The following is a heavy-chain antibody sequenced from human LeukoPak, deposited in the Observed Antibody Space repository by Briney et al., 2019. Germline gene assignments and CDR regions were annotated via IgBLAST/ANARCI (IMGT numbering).Heavy chain of an antibody. Sequence: GGSLRLSCAASGFTFSSYAMSWVRQAPGKGLEWVSDISGSGGSTYYADSVKGRFTISRDNSKNTLYLQMNSLRAEDTAVYYCAKDMIVVVITGDAFDIWGQGTMVTVSS. J-gene: IGHJ3*02. CDR2: ISGSGGST. D-gene: IGHD3-22*01. CDR1: GFTFSSYA. V-gene: IGHV3-23*01. CDR3: AKDMIVVVITGDAFDI.